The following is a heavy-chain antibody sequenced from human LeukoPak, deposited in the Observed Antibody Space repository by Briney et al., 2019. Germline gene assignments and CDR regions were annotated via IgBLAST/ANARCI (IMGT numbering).Heavy chain of an antibody. Sequence: GGSLRLSCAASGSTFSSYEMNWVRQAPGKGLEWVSYISSSGSTIYYADSVKGRFTISRDNAKNSLYLQMNSLRDEDTAVYYCARGQWLAFDYWGQGTLVTVSS. D-gene: IGHD6-19*01. J-gene: IGHJ4*02. V-gene: IGHV3-48*03. CDR1: GSTFSSYE. CDR3: ARGQWLAFDY. CDR2: ISSSGSTI.